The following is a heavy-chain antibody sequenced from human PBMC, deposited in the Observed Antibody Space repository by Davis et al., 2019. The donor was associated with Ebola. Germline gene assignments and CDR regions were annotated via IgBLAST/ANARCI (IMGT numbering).Heavy chain of an antibody. CDR1: GGSISSGGYS. J-gene: IGHJ5*02. D-gene: IGHD6-13*01. Sequence: MPSETLSLTCAVSGGSISSGGYSWSWIRQPPGKGLEWIGYIYYSGSTYYNPSPKSRVTISVDTSKNQFSLKLSSVTAEDTAMYYCARRGTSSWYAGWFDPWGQGTLVTVSS. CDR2: IYYSGST. V-gene: IGHV4-30-4*07. CDR3: ARRGTSSWYAGWFDP.